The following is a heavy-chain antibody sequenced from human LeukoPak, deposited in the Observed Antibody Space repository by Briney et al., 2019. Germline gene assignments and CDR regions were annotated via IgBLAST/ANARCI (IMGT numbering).Heavy chain of an antibody. Sequence: PGGSLRLSCAASGFTFSSYSMNWVRQAPGKGLEWVSSISSSSSYIYYADSVKGRFTISRDNAKNSLYLQMNSLRAEDTAVYYCARSDSSIAVAGVDYWGQGTLVTVSS. CDR1: GFTFSSYS. V-gene: IGHV3-21*01. D-gene: IGHD6-19*01. CDR3: ARSDSSIAVAGVDY. CDR2: ISSSSSYI. J-gene: IGHJ4*02.